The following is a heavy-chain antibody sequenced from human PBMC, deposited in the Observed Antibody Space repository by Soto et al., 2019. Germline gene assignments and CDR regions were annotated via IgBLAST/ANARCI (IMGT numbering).Heavy chain of an antibody. V-gene: IGHV3-23*01. Sequence: EVQLLESGGGLVQPGGSLRLSCAASGFTFSSYAMSWVRQAPGKGLEWVSAISGSGGSTYYADSVKGRFTISRDNSTKTLYLQMNSLRAEDTAVYYYAEAGGYSYGFLDYWGQGTLVTVSS. CDR3: AEAGGYSYGFLDY. D-gene: IGHD5-18*01. CDR2: ISGSGGST. J-gene: IGHJ4*02. CDR1: GFTFSSYA.